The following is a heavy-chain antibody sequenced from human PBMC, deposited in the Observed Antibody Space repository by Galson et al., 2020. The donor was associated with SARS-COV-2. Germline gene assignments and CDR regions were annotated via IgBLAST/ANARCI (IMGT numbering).Heavy chain of an antibody. D-gene: IGHD2-15*01. J-gene: IGHJ5*02. CDR3: ARGGRYCSDGSCYAVSFHWFDP. Sequence: ASETLSLTCAVSGGSISSSNWWSWVRQPPGKGLEWIGEIYHSGSTNYNPSLRSRVTISVDKSKNQFSLKLRSVTAADTAVYYWARGGRYCSDGSCYAVSFHWFDPWGQGTLVTVSS. CDR2: IYHSGST. V-gene: IGHV4-4*02. CDR1: GGSISSSNW.